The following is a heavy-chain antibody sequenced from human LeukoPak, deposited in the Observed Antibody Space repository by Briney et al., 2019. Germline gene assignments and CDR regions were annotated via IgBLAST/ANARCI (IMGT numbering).Heavy chain of an antibody. CDR1: GGSISSTSCY. Sequence: SETLSLTCSVSGGSISSTSCYWAWIRQPPGKGLEWIGSIYYSGRTYYNPSLKSRLTISVDMSKNQFSLKLTSVTAADTAVYYCARQPPSGDAFNTWGQGTMVTVSS. J-gene: IGHJ3*02. CDR2: IYYSGRT. V-gene: IGHV4-39*01. CDR3: ARQPPSGDAFNT. D-gene: IGHD6-25*01.